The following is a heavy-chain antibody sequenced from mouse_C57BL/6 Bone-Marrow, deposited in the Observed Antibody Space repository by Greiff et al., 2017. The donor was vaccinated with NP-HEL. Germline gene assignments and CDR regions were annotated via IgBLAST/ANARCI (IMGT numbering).Heavy chain of an antibody. CDR3: ARPSTTVVADFAY. CDR1: GFTFTDYY. Sequence: EVQLVESGGGLVQPGGSLSLSCAASGFTFTDYYMSWVRQPPGKALEWLGFIRNKANGYTTEYSASVKGRFTISRDNSQSILSLQMNALRAEDSATYYCARPSTTVVADFAYWGQGTLVTVSA. J-gene: IGHJ3*01. CDR2: IRNKANGYTT. V-gene: IGHV7-3*01. D-gene: IGHD1-1*01.